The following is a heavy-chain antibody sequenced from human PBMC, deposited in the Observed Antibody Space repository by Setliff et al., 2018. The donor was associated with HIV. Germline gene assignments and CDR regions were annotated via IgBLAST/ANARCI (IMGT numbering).Heavy chain of an antibody. CDR3: ARTSGARTTDY. J-gene: IGHJ4*02. Sequence: GESLKISCKGSGYIFRNYWIAWVRQMPGKGLEWMGIIYPRDSDTRYSPSFQGQVTISADKSISTVYLQWSNLKASDSAMYYCARTSGARTTDYWGQGTLVTVSS. D-gene: IGHD1-1*01. CDR2: IYPRDSDT. V-gene: IGHV5-51*01. CDR1: GYIFRNYW.